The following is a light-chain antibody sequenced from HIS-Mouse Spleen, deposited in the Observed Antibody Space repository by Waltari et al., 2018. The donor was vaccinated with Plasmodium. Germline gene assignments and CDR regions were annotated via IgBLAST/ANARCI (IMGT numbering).Light chain of an antibody. V-gene: IGKV4-1*01. J-gene: IGKJ2*01. CDR2: WAS. Sequence: DIVMTQSPDSLAVSLGERATINCKSSQSVLYSSNNKNYLAWYQQKPGQPPKLLIYWASTRESGVPDRFVGSGSGTDFTLTISSQQAEDVAVYYCQQYYSTPPYTFGQGTKLEIK. CDR3: QQYYSTPPYT. CDR1: QSVLYSSNNKNY.